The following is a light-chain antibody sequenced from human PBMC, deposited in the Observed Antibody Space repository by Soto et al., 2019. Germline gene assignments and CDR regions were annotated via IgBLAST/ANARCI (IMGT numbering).Light chain of an antibody. CDR3: QQHGSSPART. V-gene: IGKV3-20*01. CDR1: QSVSNDF. J-gene: IGKJ1*01. CDR2: GAS. Sequence: EIVLTQSPGILSLSPGERATLSCRASQSVSNDFLAWYQQKPGQAPRLLIYGASTRATDVPDRFSGSGSVAHFTHSISRLEPDDFVVYYCQQHGSSPARTFGQGNQVEMK.